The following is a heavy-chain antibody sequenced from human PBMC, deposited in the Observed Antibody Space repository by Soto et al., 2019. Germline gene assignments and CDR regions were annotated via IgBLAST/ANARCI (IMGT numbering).Heavy chain of an antibody. J-gene: IGHJ4*02. D-gene: IGHD4-17*01. Sequence: EVQLVESGGGLVKPGGSLRLSCAASGFTFSNAWMSWVRQAPGKGLEWVGRIKSKTDGGTTDYAAPVKGRFTISRDDSKNTLYLQMNSLKTEDTAVYYCTTGPPPPYGDYDSYWGQGTLVTVSS. CDR3: TTGPPPPYGDYDSY. CDR1: GFTFSNAW. V-gene: IGHV3-15*01. CDR2: IKSKTDGGTT.